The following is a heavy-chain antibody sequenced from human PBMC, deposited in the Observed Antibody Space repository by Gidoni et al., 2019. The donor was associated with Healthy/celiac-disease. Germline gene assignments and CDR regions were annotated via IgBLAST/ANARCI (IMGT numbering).Heavy chain of an antibody. CDR1: GGTFSSYA. CDR2: IIPIFGTA. D-gene: IGHD3-10*01. J-gene: IGHJ6*02. Sequence: QVQLVQSGAEVKKPGSSVKVSCKASGGTFSSYAISWVRQAPGQGLEWMGGIIPIFGTANYAQKFQGRVTITADESTSTAYMELSSLRSEDTAVYYCARDRDYYGSGSYYKLRPYYYYGMDVWGQGTTVTVSS. V-gene: IGHV1-69*01. CDR3: ARDRDYYGSGSYYKLRPYYYYGMDV.